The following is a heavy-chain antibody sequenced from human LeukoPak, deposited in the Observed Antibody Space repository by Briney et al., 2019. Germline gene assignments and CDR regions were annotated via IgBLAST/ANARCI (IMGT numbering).Heavy chain of an antibody. J-gene: IGHJ5*02. CDR2: INHSGST. V-gene: IGHV4-34*01. CDR3: ARSLVGATGWFDP. CDR1: GGSFSGYY. D-gene: IGHD1-26*01. Sequence: SETLSLTCAVYGGSFSGYYWSWIRQPPGKGLEWIGEINHSGSTNYNPSLKSRVTISVDTSKNQFSLKLSSVTAADTAVYYCARSLVGATGWFDPWGQGTLVTVSS.